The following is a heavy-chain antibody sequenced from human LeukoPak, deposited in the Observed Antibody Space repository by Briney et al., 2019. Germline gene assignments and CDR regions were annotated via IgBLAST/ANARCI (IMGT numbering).Heavy chain of an antibody. CDR1: GGSISSYY. V-gene: IGHV4-4*07. D-gene: IGHD1-1*01. J-gene: IGHJ4*02. Sequence: VKPSETLSLTCTDSGGSISSYYWSWIRQPAGKGLEWIGRIYTSGSTNYNPSLKSRVTMSVDTSKNQFSLKLSSVPAADTAVYYCARGSGTRSDNYFDYWGQGTLVTVSS. CDR3: ARGSGTRSDNYFDY. CDR2: IYTSGST.